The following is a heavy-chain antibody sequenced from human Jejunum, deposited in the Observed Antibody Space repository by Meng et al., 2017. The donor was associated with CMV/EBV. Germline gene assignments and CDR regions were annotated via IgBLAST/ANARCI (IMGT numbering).Heavy chain of an antibody. Sequence: VSSDSISSRDYYWGWIRQPPGKGLDWIGNIYYNGRTYYSPSLKSRVTISMDTSKNQFSLKLSSVTAADTAVYFCAREGYRGGAFDIWDQGTMVTVSS. J-gene: IGHJ3*02. CDR3: AREGYRGGAFDI. CDR2: IYYNGRT. V-gene: IGHV4-39*07. CDR1: SDSISSRDYY. D-gene: IGHD5-18*01.